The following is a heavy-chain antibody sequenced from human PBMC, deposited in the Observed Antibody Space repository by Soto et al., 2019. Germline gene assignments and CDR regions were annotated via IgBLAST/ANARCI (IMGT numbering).Heavy chain of an antibody. CDR1: GGSFSGYY. Sequence: PSETLSLTCAVYGGSFSGYYWSWIRQPPGKGLEWIGEINHSGSTNYNPSLKSRVTISVDTSKNQFSLKLSSVTAADTAVYYCARGVVMTTISYYGMDVWGQGTTVTVS. CDR3: ARGVVMTTISYYGMDV. J-gene: IGHJ6*02. V-gene: IGHV4-34*01. CDR2: INHSGST. D-gene: IGHD3-3*01.